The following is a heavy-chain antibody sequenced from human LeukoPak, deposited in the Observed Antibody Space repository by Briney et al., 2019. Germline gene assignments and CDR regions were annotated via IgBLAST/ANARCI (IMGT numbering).Heavy chain of an antibody. CDR2: ISGSGGST. V-gene: IGHV3-23*01. CDR3: AKESQQLPRLYYFDY. Sequence: GVLRLSCAASGFIFSTYAMSWVRQAPGKGLEWVSAISGSGGSTYYADSVKGRFTISRDNSKNTLYLQMNSLRAEDTTVYYCAKESQQLPRLYYFDYWGQGTLVTVSS. D-gene: IGHD6-13*01. J-gene: IGHJ4*02. CDR1: GFIFSTYA.